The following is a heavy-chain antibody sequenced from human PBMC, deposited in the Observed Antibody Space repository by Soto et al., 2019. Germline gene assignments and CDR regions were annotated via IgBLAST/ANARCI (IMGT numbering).Heavy chain of an antibody. J-gene: IGHJ1*01. CDR3: VSPKSGSSGYYERYFQH. CDR2: INAGNGNT. Sequence: ASVKVSCKASGYTFTSYAMHWVRQAPGQRLEWMGWINAGNGNTKYSQKFQGRVTITRDTSASTAYMELSSLRSEDTAVYYCVSPKSGSSGYYERYFQHWGQGTLVTVSS. V-gene: IGHV1-3*01. CDR1: GYTFTSYA. D-gene: IGHD3-22*01.